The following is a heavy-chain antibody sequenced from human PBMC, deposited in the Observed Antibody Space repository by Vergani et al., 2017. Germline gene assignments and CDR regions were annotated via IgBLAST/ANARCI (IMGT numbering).Heavy chain of an antibody. Sequence: QVQLVESGGGVVQPGRSLRLSCAASGFTFSSYGMQWVRQAPGKGLEWVAVISYDGSNKYYADSVKGRFTISRDNSKNTLYLQMNSLRAEDTAVYYCAKERIIVGAIMVGWDAFDIWGQGTMVTVSS. CDR1: GFTFSSYG. CDR3: AKERIIVGAIMVGWDAFDI. CDR2: ISYDGSNK. V-gene: IGHV3-30*18. D-gene: IGHD1-26*01. J-gene: IGHJ3*02.